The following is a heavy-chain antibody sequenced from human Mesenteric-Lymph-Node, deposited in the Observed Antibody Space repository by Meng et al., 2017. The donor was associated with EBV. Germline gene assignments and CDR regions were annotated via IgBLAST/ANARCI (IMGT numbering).Heavy chain of an antibody. CDR3: TSDLGGATDF. Sequence: RGGSGGGLVQSGGSLGLSLAAAGSTFSSYWMHWVRQAPGKGLVWVSHINTYGSRTDYADSVKGRFTISRDNAKNTLSLQMNSLRAEDTAVYYCTSDLGGATDFWGQGTLVTVSS. CDR2: INTYGSRT. D-gene: IGHD1-26*01. V-gene: IGHV3-74*01. CDR1: GSTFSSYW. J-gene: IGHJ4*02.